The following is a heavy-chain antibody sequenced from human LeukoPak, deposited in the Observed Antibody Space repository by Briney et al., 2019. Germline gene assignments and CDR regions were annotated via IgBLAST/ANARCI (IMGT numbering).Heavy chain of an antibody. CDR1: GGSISSSSYY. V-gene: IGHV4-39*07. J-gene: IGHJ4*02. CDR3: ARVHPIAARRSRVGYFDY. D-gene: IGHD6-6*01. CDR2: VYYSGST. Sequence: PSETLSLTCTVSGGSISSSSYYWGWIRQPPGKGLEWIGSVYYSGSTYYNPSLKSQVTISVDTSKNQFSLKLSSVTAADTAVYYCARVHPIAARRSRVGYFDYWGQGTLVTVSS.